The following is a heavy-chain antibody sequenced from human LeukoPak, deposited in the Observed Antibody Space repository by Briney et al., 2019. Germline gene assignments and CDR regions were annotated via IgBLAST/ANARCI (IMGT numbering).Heavy chain of an antibody. CDR3: ARDVDSGADY. CDR1: GDSLSSNIAA. V-gene: IGHV6-1*01. CDR2: TYYRSKWQT. D-gene: IGHD4-17*01. Sequence: SQTLSLTCAISGDSLSSNIAAWNWIRQSPSRGLEWLGRTYYRSKWQTEYAVSLKSRLTITPDTSKNQFSLHLNSVTPEGTAVYYCARDVDSGADYWGQGTPVTVSS. J-gene: IGHJ4*02.